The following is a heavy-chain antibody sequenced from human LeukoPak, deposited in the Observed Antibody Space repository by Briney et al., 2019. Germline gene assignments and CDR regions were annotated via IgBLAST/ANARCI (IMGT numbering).Heavy chain of an antibody. D-gene: IGHD2/OR15-2a*01. V-gene: IGHV4-38-2*02. CDR3: ARVSKAVTSFCDY. CDR1: AHSISSGYY. Sequence: KPSETLSLTCTVSAHSISSGYYWGWIRPPPGKGLAWIGSIFHSGSTYYNPSLKSRVTISVDTSKNQFSLKLSSVTAADTAVYYCARVSKAVTSFCDYWGQGTLVTVSS. J-gene: IGHJ4*02. CDR2: IFHSGST.